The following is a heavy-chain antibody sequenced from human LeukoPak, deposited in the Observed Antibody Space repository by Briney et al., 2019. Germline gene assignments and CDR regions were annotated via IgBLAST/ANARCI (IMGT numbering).Heavy chain of an antibody. D-gene: IGHD3-3*01. CDR2: ITSSSSAI. CDR1: GFTFSNYN. Sequence: GGSLRLSCAASGFTFSNYNLNWVRQAPGKGLEWLSYITSSSSAIYYADSVKGRFTISRDNAKNSLYLQMNSLRAEDTAVYYCARDGGYYDFWSGYRTYYYYMDVWGKGTTVTVSS. V-gene: IGHV3-48*04. CDR3: ARDGGYYDFWSGYRTYYYYMDV. J-gene: IGHJ6*03.